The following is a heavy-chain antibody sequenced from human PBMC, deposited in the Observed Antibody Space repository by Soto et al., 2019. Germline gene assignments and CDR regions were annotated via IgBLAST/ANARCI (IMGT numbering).Heavy chain of an antibody. V-gene: IGHV3-48*03. J-gene: IGHJ6*02. CDR1: GFTFSSYE. Sequence: XGSLRLSCAASGFTFSSYEMNWVRQAPGKGLEWVSYISSSGSTIYYADSVKGRFTISRDNAKNSLYLQMNSLRAEDTAVYYCAILGYCSGGSCYTGRGYYYYGMDVWGQGTTVTVSS. CDR3: AILGYCSGGSCYTGRGYYYYGMDV. D-gene: IGHD2-15*01. CDR2: ISSSGSTI.